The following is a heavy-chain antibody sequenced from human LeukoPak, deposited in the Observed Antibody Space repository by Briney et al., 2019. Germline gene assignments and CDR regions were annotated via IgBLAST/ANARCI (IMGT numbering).Heavy chain of an antibody. V-gene: IGHV3-43*02. CDR1: GFTFDDYA. Sequence: GGSLRRSCAASGFTFDDYAMHWVRQAPGKGLEWVTLISGDGGSTYYADSVKGRFTISRDNSKNSLYLQMNSLRTEDTALYYCAKDDVIAASYYYYYMDVWGKGTTVTVSS. CDR2: ISGDGGST. CDR3: AKDDVIAASYYYYYMDV. D-gene: IGHD6-6*01. J-gene: IGHJ6*03.